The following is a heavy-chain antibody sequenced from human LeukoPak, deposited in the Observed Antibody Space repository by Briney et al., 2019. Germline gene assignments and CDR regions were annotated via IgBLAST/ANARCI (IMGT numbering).Heavy chain of an antibody. CDR2: INHSGST. D-gene: IGHD5-24*01. CDR3: ARSLKRWLQLMGTNWFDP. J-gene: IGHJ5*02. CDR1: GGSFSGYY. V-gene: IGHV4-34*01. Sequence: PSETLSLTCAVYGGSFSGYYWSWIRQPPGKGLEWIGEINHSGSTNYNPSLKSRVTISVDTSKNQFSLKLSSVTAAGTAVYYCARSLKRWLQLMGTNWFDPWGQGTLVTVSS.